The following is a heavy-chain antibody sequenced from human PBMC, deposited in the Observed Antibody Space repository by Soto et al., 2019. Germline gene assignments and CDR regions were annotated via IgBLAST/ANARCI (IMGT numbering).Heavy chain of an antibody. Sequence: GESPNIYPQGPGHRFRKYWIAWVLQMPGKGLEWMGIIYPGDYDTRYSPAFQGQVTISADKSTDHAYLQWSSLQASDTAMYYCARQRFTGEGFDYTSYHFHYWGQGTQVTVPS. CDR1: GHRFRKYW. V-gene: IGHV5-51*01. J-gene: IGHJ4*02. CDR3: ARQRFTGEGFDYTSYHFHY. D-gene: IGHD3-16*02. CDR2: IYPGDYDT.